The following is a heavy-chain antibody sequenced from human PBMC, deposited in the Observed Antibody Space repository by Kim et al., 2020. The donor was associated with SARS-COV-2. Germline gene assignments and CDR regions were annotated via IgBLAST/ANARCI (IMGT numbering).Heavy chain of an antibody. CDR2: IWYDGSNK. D-gene: IGHD3-10*01. J-gene: IGHJ4*02. CDR1: GFTFSSYG. V-gene: IGHV3-33*01. Sequence: GGSLRLSCAASGFTFSSYGMHWVHQAPGKGLEWVAVIWYDGSNKYYADSVKGRFTISRDNSKNTLYLQMNSLRAEDTAVYYCARELGNYYGSGSYYMYYWGQGTLVTVSS. CDR3: ARELGNYYGSGSYYMYY.